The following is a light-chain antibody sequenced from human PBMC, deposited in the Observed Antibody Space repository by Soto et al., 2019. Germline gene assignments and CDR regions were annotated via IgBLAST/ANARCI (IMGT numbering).Light chain of an antibody. CDR3: QQLNSFPFI. CDR1: QAIDTY. J-gene: IGKJ5*01. V-gene: IGKV1-9*01. CDR2: AAS. Sequence: DIQLTQSPSFLSASVGDRVTITCRASQAIDTYLAWYQKKPGKAPKLLIYAASLLQSGVPSRFSGGGSGTEVTLTINSLQPEEFANYYCQQLNSFPFIFGQGTRLEIK.